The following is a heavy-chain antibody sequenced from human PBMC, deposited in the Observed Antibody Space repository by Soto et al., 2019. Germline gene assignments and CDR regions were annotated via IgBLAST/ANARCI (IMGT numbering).Heavy chain of an antibody. CDR1: GDSISTNSYS. J-gene: IGHJ5*02. Sequence: SETLSLTCTVSGDSISTNSYSWGWIRQPPGQGLEWIGLFYYSGSTHYNPSLKSRVTISVDRSKNQFSLKLSSVTAADTAVYYCARVPDRWGQGTLVTVSS. CDR3: ARVPDR. D-gene: IGHD2-2*01. CDR2: FYYSGST. V-gene: IGHV4-39*07.